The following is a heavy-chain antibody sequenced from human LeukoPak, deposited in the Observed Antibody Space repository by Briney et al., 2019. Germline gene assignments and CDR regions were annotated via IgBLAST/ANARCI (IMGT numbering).Heavy chain of an antibody. D-gene: IGHD3-3*01. J-gene: IGHJ3*02. CDR2: IHPKSGAT. Sequence: GASVKVSCKASGYTFTSYYMHWVRQAPGQGLEWMGWIHPKSGATSYEQSFQGRVIMTNGTSIITAYMEVRRLTSDDTAVYYCARGTILEHFDIWGQGTLVTVSS. CDR1: GYTFTSYY. V-gene: IGHV1-2*02. CDR3: ARGTILEHFDI.